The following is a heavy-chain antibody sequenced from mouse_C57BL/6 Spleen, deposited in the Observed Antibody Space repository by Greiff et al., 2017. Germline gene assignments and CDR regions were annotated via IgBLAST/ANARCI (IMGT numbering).Heavy chain of an antibody. Sequence: EVQREESGGGLVKPGGSLKLSCAASGFTFSDYGMHWVRQAPEKGLEWVAYISSGSSTIYYADTVKGRFTISRDNAKNTLFLQMTRRRAEDTAIFYCARPGYYGNPLAYWGQGTLVTVSA. J-gene: IGHJ3*01. V-gene: IGHV5-17*01. CDR2: ISSGSSTI. D-gene: IGHD1-1*01. CDR1: GFTFSDYG. CDR3: ARPGYYGNPLAY.